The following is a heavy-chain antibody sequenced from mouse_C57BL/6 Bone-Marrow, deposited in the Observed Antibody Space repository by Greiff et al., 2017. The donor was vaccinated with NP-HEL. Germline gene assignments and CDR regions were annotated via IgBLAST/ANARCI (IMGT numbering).Heavy chain of an antibody. CDR1: GYTFTNYW. CDR3: ARALYWYFDV. CDR2: IYPGGGYT. J-gene: IGHJ1*03. Sequence: VQLQQSGAELVRPGTSVKMSCKASGYTFTNYWIGWAKQRPGHGLEWIGYIYPGGGYTNYNEKFKGKATLTADKSSSTAYMQFSSLTSEDSAIYYCARALYWYFDVWGTGTTVTVSS. V-gene: IGHV1-63*01.